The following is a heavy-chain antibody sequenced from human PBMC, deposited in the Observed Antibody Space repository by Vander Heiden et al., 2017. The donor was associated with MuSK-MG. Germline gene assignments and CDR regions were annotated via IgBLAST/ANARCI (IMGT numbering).Heavy chain of an antibody. D-gene: IGHD6-25*01. CDR3: ARDAPAVTPDC. CDR2: ISTYNDDT. Sequence: QVQLVQSGAEVKKPGASVKVSCQASCYTFTSYDISWVRQAPGQGLEWMGWISTYNDDTKYAQKFQGRVTMTSDTSTNTAYLELRSLRSDDTAVYYCARDAPAVTPDCWGQGTLVTVSS. V-gene: IGHV1-18*01. CDR1: CYTFTSYD. J-gene: IGHJ4*02.